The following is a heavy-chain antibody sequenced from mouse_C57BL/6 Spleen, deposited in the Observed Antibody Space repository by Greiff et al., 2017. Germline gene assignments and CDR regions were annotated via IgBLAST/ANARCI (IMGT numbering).Heavy chain of an antibody. CDR1: GYTFTSYW. CDR3: ARAITTVVATSRYYFDY. J-gene: IGHJ2*01. CDR2: INPSNGGT. Sequence: QVQLQQPGTELVKPGASVKLSCKASGYTFTSYWMHWVKQRPGQGLEWIGNINPSNGGTNYNEKFKSKATLTVNKASSAAYMQLSSLTSEDSAVYYCARAITTVVATSRYYFDYWGQGTTLTVSS. V-gene: IGHV1-53*01. D-gene: IGHD1-1*01.